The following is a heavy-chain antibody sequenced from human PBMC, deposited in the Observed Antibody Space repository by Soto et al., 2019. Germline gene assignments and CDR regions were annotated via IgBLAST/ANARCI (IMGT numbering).Heavy chain of an antibody. CDR2: ISGSGGST. CDR3: AKEYYDFWSGYYPLGY. CDR1: GFTFSSYA. D-gene: IGHD3-3*01. V-gene: IGHV3-23*01. J-gene: IGHJ4*02. Sequence: WWSLRLSCAASGFTFSSYAMSWVRQAPGKGLEWVSAISGSGGSTYYADSVKGRFTISRDNSKNTLYLQMNSLRAEDTAVYYCAKEYYDFWSGYYPLGYWGQGTLVTVSS.